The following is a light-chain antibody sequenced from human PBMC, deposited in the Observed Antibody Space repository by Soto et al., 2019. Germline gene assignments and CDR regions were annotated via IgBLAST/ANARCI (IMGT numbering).Light chain of an antibody. CDR2: DVN. V-gene: IGLV2-11*01. CDR1: SSDVGGYNY. J-gene: IGLJ1*01. Sequence: QSALTQPRSVSGSPGQSVTISCTGTSSDVGGYNYVSWYQQHPGKAPKLMIYDVNKRPSGVPDRFSGSKSGSTASLTISGLQSEDEADYFCCSYAGTYTYVFGTGTKATVL. CDR3: CSYAGTYTYV.